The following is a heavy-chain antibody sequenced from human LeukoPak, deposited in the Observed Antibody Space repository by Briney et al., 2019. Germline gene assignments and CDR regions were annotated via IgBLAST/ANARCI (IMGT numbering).Heavy chain of an antibody. Sequence: PSETLSLTCAVSGYSISSGYDWGWSRQPPGEGLEWIGRIYHSGSTYYNPSLKSRVTISVDTSKHQFSLKLSSVTAADTAVYYCARRVRGVDYFDYWGQGTLVTVSS. CDR3: ARRVRGVDYFDY. CDR1: GYSISSGYD. D-gene: IGHD3-10*01. CDR2: IYHSGST. J-gene: IGHJ4*02. V-gene: IGHV4-38-2*01.